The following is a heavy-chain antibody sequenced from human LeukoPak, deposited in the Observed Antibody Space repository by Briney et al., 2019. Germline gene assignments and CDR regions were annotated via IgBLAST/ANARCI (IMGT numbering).Heavy chain of an antibody. CDR2: IEGSDNT. J-gene: IGHJ4*02. D-gene: IGHD2-21*01. Sequence: GGSLRLSCAASGFNLGGNAMAWVRQAPGKGLEWVSAIEGSDNTHYADSVRGRFTVSRDTSKSTLFLQMNSLRADDTATYFCAKDIFRWSFDYWAQGVLVTVSS. V-gene: IGHV3-23*01. CDR1: GFNLGGNA. CDR3: AKDIFRWSFDY.